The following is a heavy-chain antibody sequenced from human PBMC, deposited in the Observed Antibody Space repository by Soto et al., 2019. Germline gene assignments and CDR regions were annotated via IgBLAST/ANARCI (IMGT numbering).Heavy chain of an antibody. CDR2: IRSNAYGGTT. CDR3: TRDLLPSGWYPLDY. D-gene: IGHD6-19*01. V-gene: IGHV3-49*04. CDR1: GFTFGDYS. Sequence: SLRLSCTSSGFTFGDYSLSWVRQAPGKGLEWVGSIRSNAYGGTTEFAASVKGRFTISRDDSKSIAYLQMNSLRTEDTAVYYCTRDLLPSGWYPLDYWGQGTLVTVSS. J-gene: IGHJ4*02.